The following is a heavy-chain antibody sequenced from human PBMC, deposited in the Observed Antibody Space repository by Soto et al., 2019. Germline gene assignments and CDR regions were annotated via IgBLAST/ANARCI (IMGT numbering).Heavy chain of an antibody. D-gene: IGHD5-12*01. CDR1: GGSISSGDYY. V-gene: IGHV4-30-4*01. CDR2: IYYSGST. J-gene: IGHJ4*02. Sequence: SETLSLTCTVSGGSISSGDYYWSWIRQPPGKGLEWIGYIYYSGSTYYNPSLKSRVTISVDTSKNQFSLKLSSVTAADTAVYYCATEGEDSGYDRGYLDYWGQGTLVTVSS. CDR3: ATEGEDSGYDRGYLDY.